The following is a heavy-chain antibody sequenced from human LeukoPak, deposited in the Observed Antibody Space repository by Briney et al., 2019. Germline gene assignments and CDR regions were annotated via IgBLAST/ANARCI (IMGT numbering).Heavy chain of an antibody. V-gene: IGHV1-69*04. Sequence: SVKVSCKASGGTFSSYAISWVRQAPGQGLEWMGRIIPILGIANYAQKFQGRVTITADKSTSTAYMELSGLRSEDTAVYYCARPKGNYYYGMDVWGQGTTVTVSS. CDR2: IIPILGIA. CDR3: ARPKGNYYYGMDV. CDR1: GGTFSSYA. J-gene: IGHJ6*02.